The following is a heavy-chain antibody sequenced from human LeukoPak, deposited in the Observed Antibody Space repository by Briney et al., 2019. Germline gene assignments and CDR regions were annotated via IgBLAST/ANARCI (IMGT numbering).Heavy chain of an antibody. D-gene: IGHD5-18*01. CDR1: GFTFSSYA. CDR2: ISGSGGST. CDR3: AKDSLVRGYSYGLDY. J-gene: IGHJ4*02. Sequence: GGSLRLSCAASGFTFSSYAMSWVRQAPGKGLEWVSAISGSGGSTYYADSVKGRFTISRDNSKNTLYLQMNSLRAEDTAVYYCAKDSLVRGYSYGLDYWGQGTLVTVSS. V-gene: IGHV3-23*01.